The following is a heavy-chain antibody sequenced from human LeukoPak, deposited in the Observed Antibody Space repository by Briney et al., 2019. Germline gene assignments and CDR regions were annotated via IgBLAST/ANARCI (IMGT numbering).Heavy chain of an antibody. Sequence: PSETLSLTCAVYGGSFSGYYWSWIRQPPGKGLEWIGEINHSGSTNYNPSLKSRVTISVDTSKNQFSLKLSSVTAADTAVYYCARDRYGDPIDYWGQGTLVTVSS. CDR2: INHSGST. CDR3: ARDRYGDPIDY. D-gene: IGHD4-17*01. J-gene: IGHJ4*02. CDR1: GGSFSGYY. V-gene: IGHV4-34*01.